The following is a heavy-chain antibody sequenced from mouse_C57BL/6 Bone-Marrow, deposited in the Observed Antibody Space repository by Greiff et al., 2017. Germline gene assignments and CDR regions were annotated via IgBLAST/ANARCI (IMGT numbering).Heavy chain of an antibody. CDR2: ISYDGSN. Sequence: EVQLQQSGPGLVKPSQSLSLTCSVTGYSITSGYYWNWIRQFPGNKLEWMGYISYDGSNNYNPSLKNRISITRDTSKNQFFLKLNSVTTEDTATYYCARPYYYGSSPFAYWGQGTLVTVSA. D-gene: IGHD1-1*01. J-gene: IGHJ3*01. V-gene: IGHV3-6*01. CDR3: ARPYYYGSSPFAY. CDR1: GYSITSGYY.